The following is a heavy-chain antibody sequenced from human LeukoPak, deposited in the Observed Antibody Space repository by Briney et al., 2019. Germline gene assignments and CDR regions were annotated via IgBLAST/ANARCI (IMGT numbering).Heavy chain of an antibody. CDR3: ARIGYSSSSFDY. V-gene: IGHV3-7*01. J-gene: IGHJ4*02. Sequence: GGSLRLSCAASGFTFSNYWMSWVRQAPGKGLEWVANIKQDGSVKYYVDSVKGRFTVSRGNAKNSHFLQMDSLRAEDTSMYYCARIGYSSSSFDYWGQGTLVTVSS. CDR1: GFTFSNYW. CDR2: IKQDGSVK. D-gene: IGHD6-6*01.